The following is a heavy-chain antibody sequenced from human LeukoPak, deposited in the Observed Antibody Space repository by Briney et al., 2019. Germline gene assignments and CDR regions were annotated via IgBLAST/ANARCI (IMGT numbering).Heavy chain of an antibody. CDR2: ISGSGGST. D-gene: IGHD3-22*01. Sequence: GGSLRLSCAASGFTFSSYAMSWVRQAPGKGLECVSAISGSGGSTYYADSVKGRFTISRDNSKNTLYLQMNSLRAEDTAVYYCAREYYYDSSGYSAQYYFDYWGQGTLVTVSS. V-gene: IGHV3-23*01. CDR1: GFTFSSYA. J-gene: IGHJ4*02. CDR3: AREYYYDSSGYSAQYYFDY.